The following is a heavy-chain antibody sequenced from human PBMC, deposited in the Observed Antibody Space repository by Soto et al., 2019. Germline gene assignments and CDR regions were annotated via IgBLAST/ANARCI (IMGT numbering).Heavy chain of an antibody. CDR2: ISAYNGNT. V-gene: IGHV1-18*01. CDR3: ARERSKHDY. Sequence: QGQLVQSGVEVKKPGASVKVSCKASGYTFTDYGISWVRQAPGQGLEWMGWISAYNGNTNYAQNIQDRDTKTPYTPTRTAYIELRSLRSDDTAVHYCARERSKHDYWGQGTLIAVSS. D-gene: IGHD6-13*01. CDR1: GYTFTDYG. J-gene: IGHJ4*02.